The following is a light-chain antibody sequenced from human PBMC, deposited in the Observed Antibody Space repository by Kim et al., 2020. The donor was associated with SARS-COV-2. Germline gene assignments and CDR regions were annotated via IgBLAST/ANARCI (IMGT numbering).Light chain of an antibody. CDR2: SNN. J-gene: IGLJ3*02. Sequence: VPLSCSGSSSNIGSNYVYWYQQLPGTAPKLLIYSNNQRPSGVPDRFSGSKSGTSASLAISGLRSEDEADYYCAAWDDSLSGPNWVFGGGTQLTVL. CDR3: AAWDDSLSGPNWV. V-gene: IGLV1-47*02. CDR1: SSNIGSNY.